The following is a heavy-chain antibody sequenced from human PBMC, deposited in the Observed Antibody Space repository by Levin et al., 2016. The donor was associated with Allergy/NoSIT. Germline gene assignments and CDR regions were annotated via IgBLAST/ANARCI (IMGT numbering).Heavy chain of an antibody. CDR2: ISSSSSTI. CDR3: ARDRELYDFWSGYSY. D-gene: IGHD3-3*01. Sequence: WIRQPLGKGLEWVSYISSSSSTIYYADSVKGRFTISRDNAKNSLYLQMNSLRDEDTAVYYCARDRELYDFWSGYSYWGQGTLVTVSS. J-gene: IGHJ4*02. V-gene: IGHV3-48*02.